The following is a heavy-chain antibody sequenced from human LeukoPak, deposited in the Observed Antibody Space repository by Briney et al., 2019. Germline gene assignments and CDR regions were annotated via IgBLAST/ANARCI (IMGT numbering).Heavy chain of an antibody. CDR1: GLTFSNYW. Sequence: GGSLRLSCAVSGLTFSNYWITWVRQAPGKGLEWVANVKQDGSERYYVDSVKGRFTVSTDKAKKSLYLQMDSLRAEDTAVYYCAKVTGSGWTIGGDIDYWGQGTLVTVSS. J-gene: IGHJ4*02. V-gene: IGHV3-7*01. D-gene: IGHD6-19*01. CDR3: AKVTGSGWTIGGDIDY. CDR2: VKQDGSER.